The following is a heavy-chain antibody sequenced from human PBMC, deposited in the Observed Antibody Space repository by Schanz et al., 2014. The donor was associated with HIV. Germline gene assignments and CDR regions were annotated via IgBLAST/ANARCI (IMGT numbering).Heavy chain of an antibody. J-gene: IGHJ4*02. CDR3: AKTSYGWYFDY. CDR1: GFTFSTYA. Sequence: EVKLSESGGGLVQPGGSLRLSCVASGFTFSTYAMSWVRQAPGKGLEWVPGMRGSDDCTFYADSVKGRFTISRDNSKNTLYSQMNSLRAEDTAIYYCAKTSYGWYFDYWGQGTLVTVSS. CDR2: MRGSDDCT. V-gene: IGHV3-23*01. D-gene: IGHD6-19*01.